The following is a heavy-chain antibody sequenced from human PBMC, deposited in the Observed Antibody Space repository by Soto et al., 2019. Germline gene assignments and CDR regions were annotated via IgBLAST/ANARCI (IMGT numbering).Heavy chain of an antibody. CDR3: ARGRFSTTLYAGFDP. CDR2: ISYHGRDE. CDR1: GFTFTSYA. Sequence: QVQLVESGGGVVQFGRSLRLSCAASGFTFTSYAMHWVRLAPGKGLEWVAAISYHGRDEYYADSVKGRFSISRDNSKNTLNLQMNSLRAEDTAVYYCARGRFSTTLYAGFDPWGQGTLVTVSS. D-gene: IGHD2-2*01. J-gene: IGHJ5*02. V-gene: IGHV3-30*04.